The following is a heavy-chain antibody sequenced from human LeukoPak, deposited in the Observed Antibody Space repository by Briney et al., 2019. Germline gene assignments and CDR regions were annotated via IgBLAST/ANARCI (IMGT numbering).Heavy chain of an antibody. CDR3: ARFYGDYGPKDWYFDL. D-gene: IGHD4-17*01. V-gene: IGHV3-48*04. CDR2: ISWNGDTI. CDR1: GFTFSSYW. Sequence: GGSLRLSCVASGFTFSSYWMHWVRQPPGKGLEWVSEISWNGDTIGYADSVKGRFIISRDNSKSTLYLQMNSLRAEDTAVYYCARFYGDYGPKDWYFDLWGRGTLVTVSS. J-gene: IGHJ2*01.